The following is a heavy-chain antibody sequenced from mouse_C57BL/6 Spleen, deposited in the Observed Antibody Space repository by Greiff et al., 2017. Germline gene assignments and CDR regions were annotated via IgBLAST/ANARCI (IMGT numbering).Heavy chain of an antibody. CDR1: GFTFSDYG. J-gene: IGHJ4*01. CDR3: AIDYGSHYYAMDY. V-gene: IGHV5-17*01. Sequence: EVKVVESGGGLVKPGGSLKLSCAASGFTFSDYGMHWVRQAPEKGLEWVAYISSGSSTIYYADKVKGRFTISRDNAKNTLFLQMTSLRSEDTAMYYCAIDYGSHYYAMDYWGQGTSVTVSS. D-gene: IGHD1-1*01. CDR2: ISSGSSTI.